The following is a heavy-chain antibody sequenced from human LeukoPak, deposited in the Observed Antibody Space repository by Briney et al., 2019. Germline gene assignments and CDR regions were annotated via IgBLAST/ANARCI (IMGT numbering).Heavy chain of an antibody. V-gene: IGHV3-7*01. CDR2: IKQDGSEK. J-gene: IGHJ6*03. Sequence: PGGSLRLSCAASGFTFSSYWMSWVRQAPGKGLEWVANIKQDGSEKYYVDPVKGRFTISRDNAKNSLYLQMNSLRAEDTAVYYCARATDYYYYYYMDVWGKGTTVTVSS. CDR3: ARATDYYYYYYMDV. CDR1: GFTFSSYW.